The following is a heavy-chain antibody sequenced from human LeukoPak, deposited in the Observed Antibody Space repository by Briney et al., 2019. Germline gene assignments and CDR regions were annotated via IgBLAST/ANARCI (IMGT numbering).Heavy chain of an antibody. Sequence: SETLSLTCTVSGGSISSYYCSWIRQPPGKGLEWIGYISYSGRTNYNPSLKSRVTVSVDTSKNQFSLKLSSVTAADTAVYYCARHDPVTTDFDYWGQGTLVTVSS. CDR1: GGSISSYY. V-gene: IGHV4-59*01. CDR3: ARHDPVTTDFDY. CDR2: ISYSGRT. D-gene: IGHD4-11*01. J-gene: IGHJ4*02.